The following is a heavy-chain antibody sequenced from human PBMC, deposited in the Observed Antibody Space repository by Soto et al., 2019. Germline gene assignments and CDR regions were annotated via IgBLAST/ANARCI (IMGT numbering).Heavy chain of an antibody. V-gene: IGHV1-2*04. Sequence: GASVKVSCKASGYTFTGYYMHWVRRAPGQGLEWMGWINPNSGGTNYAQKFQGWVTMTRDTSISTAYMELSRLRSDDTAVYYCARGITRTPWPFDPWGPGTLVTVSS. J-gene: IGHJ5*02. CDR2: INPNSGGT. D-gene: IGHD1-7*01. CDR1: GYTFTGYY. CDR3: ARGITRTPWPFDP.